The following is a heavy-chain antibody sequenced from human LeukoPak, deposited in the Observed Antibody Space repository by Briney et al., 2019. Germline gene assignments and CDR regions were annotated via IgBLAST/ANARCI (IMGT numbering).Heavy chain of an antibody. CDR2: ISDSGSAT. J-gene: IGHJ4*02. V-gene: IGHV3-23*01. CDR1: GFTFSTYA. CDR3: AKHVLYSSGWYCDY. Sequence: GGSLRLSCAASGFTFSTYAFSWVRQAPGKGLEWVSAISDSGSATIYADSVKGRFTISRDNSKNTVSLQMNSLRAEDTALYYCAKHVLYSSGWYCDYWGQGTLVTVSS. D-gene: IGHD6-19*01.